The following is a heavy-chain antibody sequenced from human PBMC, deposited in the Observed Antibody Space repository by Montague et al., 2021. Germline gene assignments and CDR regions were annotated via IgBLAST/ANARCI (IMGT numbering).Heavy chain of an antibody. Sequence: SLRLSCAASGFAFSSHAMSWVRQTPGQGLEWVSTMNAGSGNTYYADSVKGRFTISRDNSKNTLYLQMNSLRAEDTAVYYCARDGPRTHYFVYWGQGALVTVPS. CDR1: GFAFSSHA. D-gene: IGHD2-2*01. V-gene: IGHV3-23*01. J-gene: IGHJ4*02. CDR2: MNAGSGNT. CDR3: ARDGPRTHYFVY.